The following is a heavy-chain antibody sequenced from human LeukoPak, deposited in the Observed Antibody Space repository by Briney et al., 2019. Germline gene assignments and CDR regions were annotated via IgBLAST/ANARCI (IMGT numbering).Heavy chain of an antibody. Sequence: ASVKVSCKASGYTFTSYGISWVRQAPGQGLEWMGWISAYNGNTNYAQKLQGRVTMTTDTSTSTAYMELSSLRSEDTAVYYCARDLAATVTTGGLLNWGQGTLVTVSS. CDR3: ARDLAATVTTGGLLN. J-gene: IGHJ4*02. V-gene: IGHV1-18*01. CDR1: GYTFTSYG. D-gene: IGHD4-17*01. CDR2: ISAYNGNT.